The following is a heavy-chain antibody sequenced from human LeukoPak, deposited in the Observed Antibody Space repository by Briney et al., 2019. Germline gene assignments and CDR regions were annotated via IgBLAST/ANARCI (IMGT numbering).Heavy chain of an antibody. Sequence: PGGSLRLSCAASGFTVSSNYMSWVRQAPGKGLEWVSVIYSGGSTYYADSVKGRFTISRDNSKNTLYLQMNSLRAEDTAVYYCARDKAGTTPYYGMDVWGQGTTVTVSS. CDR1: GFTVSSNY. CDR2: IYSGGST. J-gene: IGHJ6*02. V-gene: IGHV3-66*01. D-gene: IGHD1-1*01. CDR3: ARDKAGTTPYYGMDV.